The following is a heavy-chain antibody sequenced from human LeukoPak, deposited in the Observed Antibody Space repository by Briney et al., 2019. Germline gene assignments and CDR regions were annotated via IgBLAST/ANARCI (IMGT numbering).Heavy chain of an antibody. CDR3: AKDRLDYDFWSGYYYY. CDR2: IDSDGRTT. D-gene: IGHD3-3*01. J-gene: IGHJ4*02. CDR1: GFTFSSYW. V-gene: IGHV3-74*01. Sequence: GGSLRLSCVASGFTFSSYWMHWVRQAPGKGLVWVSRIDSDGRTTNYADSVKGRFTISRDNSKNTLYLQMNSLRAEDTAVYYCAKDRLDYDFWSGYYYYWGQGTLVTVSS.